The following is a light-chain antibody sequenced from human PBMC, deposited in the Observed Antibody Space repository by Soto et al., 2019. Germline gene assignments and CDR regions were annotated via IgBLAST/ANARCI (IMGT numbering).Light chain of an antibody. Sequence: QSVLTQPPSVSGAPGQRVTISWSRGSSNIGAGYDVHWYQQLPQTAPKLLIYGNNIRPSGVPDRFSGSKSGTSASLAITGLQAEDEADYYCHSYDRTLSGSVFGGGTKVTVL. CDR2: GNN. CDR3: HSYDRTLSGSV. V-gene: IGLV1-40*01. CDR1: SSNIGAGYD. J-gene: IGLJ3*02.